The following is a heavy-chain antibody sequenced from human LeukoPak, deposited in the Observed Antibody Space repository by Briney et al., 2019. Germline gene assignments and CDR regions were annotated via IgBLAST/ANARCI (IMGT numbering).Heavy chain of an antibody. CDR1: GFTFSSYD. D-gene: IGHD2-8*01. CDR2: IKSKTDGGTT. V-gene: IGHV3-15*01. J-gene: IGHJ4*02. CDR3: TTEIGYCTNGVCFKDDY. Sequence: GGSLRLSCAASGFTFSSYDMNWVRQAPGKGLEWVGRIKSKTDGGTTDYAAPVKGRFTISRDDSKNTLYLQMNSLKTEDTAVYYCTTEIGYCTNGVCFKDDYWGQGTLVTVSS.